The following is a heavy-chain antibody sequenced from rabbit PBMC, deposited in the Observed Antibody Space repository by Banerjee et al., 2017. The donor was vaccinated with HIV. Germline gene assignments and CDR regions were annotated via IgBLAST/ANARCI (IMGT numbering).Heavy chain of an antibody. Sequence: QEQLVESGGGLVQPGGSLKLSCKASGFDFSSYGVSWVRQAPGKGLEWIGYIDPVFGSTYYASWVNGRFTISSHNAQNTLYLQLNSLTAADTATYFCVRDGNIATMTMAHFNLWGPGTLVTVS. V-gene: IGHV1S47*01. CDR2: IDPVFGST. CDR3: VRDGNIATMTMAHFNL. CDR1: GFDFSSYG. D-gene: IGHD2-1*01. J-gene: IGHJ4*01.